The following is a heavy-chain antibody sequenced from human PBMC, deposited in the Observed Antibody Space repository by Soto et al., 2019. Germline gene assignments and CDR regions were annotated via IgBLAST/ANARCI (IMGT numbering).Heavy chain of an antibody. J-gene: IGHJ4*02. Sequence: EVQLVESGGGLVQPGGSLRLSCVASGITFSTYKMNWVRQAPGKGLEWVSYISSTSDTIYYADSVKGRCTISKDNAKNSLYLQMNSLSVEDTAVYYCPAGKSPADGYWGQGTLVTVSS. D-gene: IGHD3-10*01. CDR2: ISSTSDTI. CDR3: PAGKSPADGY. CDR1: GITFSTYK. V-gene: IGHV3-48*01.